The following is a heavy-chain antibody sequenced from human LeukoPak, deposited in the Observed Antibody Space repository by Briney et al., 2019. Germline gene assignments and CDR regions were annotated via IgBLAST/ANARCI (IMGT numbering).Heavy chain of an antibody. J-gene: IGHJ4*02. CDR1: GFTFSSYG. V-gene: IGHV3-30*02. CDR2: IRYDGSNK. D-gene: IGHD3-10*01. CDR3: AKDPYYYGSGSYWYFDY. Sequence: GRSLRLSCAASGFTFSSYGMHWVRQAPGKGLEWVAFIRYDGSNKYYADSVKGRFTISRDNSKNTLYLQMNSLRAEDTAVYYCAKDPYYYGSGSYWYFDYWGQGTLVTVSS.